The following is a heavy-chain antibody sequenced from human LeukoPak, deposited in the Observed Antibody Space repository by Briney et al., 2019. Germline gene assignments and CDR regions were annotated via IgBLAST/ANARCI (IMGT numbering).Heavy chain of an antibody. CDR3: TRGGGGSYPRFAFDI. D-gene: IGHD1-26*01. J-gene: IGHJ3*02. CDR1: GFTFSSYG. Sequence: PGGSLRLSCAASGFTFSSYGMYWVRQAPGKGLEWVAVIWYDGSKKYYADSVKGRFAISRDNSKNTLYLQMNSLRAEDTAVYYCTRGGGGSYPRFAFDIWGQGTMVTVPS. V-gene: IGHV3-33*01. CDR2: IWYDGSKK.